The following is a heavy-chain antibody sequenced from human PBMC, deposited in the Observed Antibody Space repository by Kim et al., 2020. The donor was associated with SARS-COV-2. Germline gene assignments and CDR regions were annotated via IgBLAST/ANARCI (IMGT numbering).Heavy chain of an antibody. V-gene: IGHV3-13*01. CDR2: IGIAGDT. CDR1: GFTLSRYD. J-gene: IGHJ3*02. Sequence: GGSLRLSCAASGFTLSRYDMHWVRQPTGKTLEWVSAIGIAGDTYYPGSVRGRFTVSRENAKGYLFLQMNSLRAGDTAIYYCARGQERETFYYDGINYFSYAFDIWGQGTMVTVSS. D-gene: IGHD3-22*01. CDR3: ARGQERETFYYDGINYFSYAFDI.